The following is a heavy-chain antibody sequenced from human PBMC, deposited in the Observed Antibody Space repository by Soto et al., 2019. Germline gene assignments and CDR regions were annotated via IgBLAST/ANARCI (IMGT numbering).Heavy chain of an antibody. CDR3: VRRHVSATGIDWFDP. D-gene: IGHD6-13*01. CDR2: INAANGDT. CDR1: GYTFTSYG. V-gene: IGHV1-3*01. J-gene: IGHJ5*02. Sequence: ASVKVSCKASGYTFTSYGIHWVRQAPGQRLEWMRWINAANGDTKYSPKFQGRVTITRDTSASTAYMELSSLRSEDTAVYYCVRRHVSATGIDWFDPWGQGTLVTVS.